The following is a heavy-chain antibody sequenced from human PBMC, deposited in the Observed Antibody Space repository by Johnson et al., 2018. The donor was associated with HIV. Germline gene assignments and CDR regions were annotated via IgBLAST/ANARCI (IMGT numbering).Heavy chain of an antibody. CDR2: ISYDGSYK. CDR3: ARTPRPYYYDSSDGAFDI. J-gene: IGHJ3*02. CDR1: GFTFSNYA. Sequence: VRLVESGGGVVQPGRSLKLSCAASGFTFSNYAMHWVRQAPGKGLEWVAVISYDGSYKYYADSVKGRFTISRDNSKNTLSLHMNSLRAEDTAVFYCARTPRPYYYDSSDGAFDIWGQGTMVTVSS. D-gene: IGHD3-22*01. V-gene: IGHV3-30*01.